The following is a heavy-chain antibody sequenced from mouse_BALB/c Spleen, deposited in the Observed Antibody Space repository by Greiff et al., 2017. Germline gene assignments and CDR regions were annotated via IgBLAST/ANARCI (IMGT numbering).Heavy chain of an antibody. Sequence: VQLQQSGAELARPGASVKMSCKASGYTFTSYTMHWVKQRPGQGLEWIGYINPSSGYTNYNQKFKDKATLTADKSSSTAYMQLSSLTSEDSAVYYCASGTGTGDYFDYWGQGTTLTVSS. V-gene: IGHV1-4*01. CDR3: ASGTGTGDYFDY. CDR1: GYTFTSYT. D-gene: IGHD4-1*01. CDR2: INPSSGYT. J-gene: IGHJ2*01.